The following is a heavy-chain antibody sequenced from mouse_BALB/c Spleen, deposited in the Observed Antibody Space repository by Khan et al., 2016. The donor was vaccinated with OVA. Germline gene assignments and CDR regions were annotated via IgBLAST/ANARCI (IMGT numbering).Heavy chain of an antibody. CDR2: ISSGGSYP. CDR3: AIQYGPSPMGY. J-gene: IGHJ4*01. V-gene: IGHV5-6*01. Sequence: EVELVESGGALVKPGGSLKLSCAAAGFTFSSFGMSWVRQTPDKRLEWVATISSGGSYPYYPDSVKGRFTISRDNAKNTLYLQMSSLRSEDTAMYYCAIQYGPSPMGYWGQGPSVTVSS. D-gene: IGHD1-1*02. CDR1: GFTFSSFG.